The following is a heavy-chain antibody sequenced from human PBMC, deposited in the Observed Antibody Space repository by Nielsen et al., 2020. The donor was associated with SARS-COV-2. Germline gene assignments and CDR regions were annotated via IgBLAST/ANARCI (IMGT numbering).Heavy chain of an antibody. Sequence: WLRQPPGKGLEWVSVISVSGDGTYYADSVKGRFTISRDNSKNTLYLQMNSLRAEDTAVYYCAKDQSPYYYDSSGYYSGFDYWGQGTLVTVSS. D-gene: IGHD3-22*01. V-gene: IGHV3-23*01. J-gene: IGHJ4*02. CDR2: ISVSGDGT. CDR3: AKDQSPYYYDSSGYYSGFDY.